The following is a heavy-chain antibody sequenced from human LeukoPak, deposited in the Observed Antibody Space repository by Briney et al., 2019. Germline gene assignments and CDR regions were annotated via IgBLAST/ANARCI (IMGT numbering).Heavy chain of an antibody. D-gene: IGHD6-19*01. CDR2: ISAYNGNT. J-gene: IGHJ4*02. V-gene: IGHV1-18*01. Sequence: GASVKVSCKASGSAFTSYGISWVRQAPGQGLEWMGWISAYNGNTNYAQKFQGRVAMTTDTSTTTAYMELRGLRFNDTAVYYCARAGSGSGWYFDYWGQGTLVTVSS. CDR1: GSAFTSYG. CDR3: ARAGSGSGWYFDY.